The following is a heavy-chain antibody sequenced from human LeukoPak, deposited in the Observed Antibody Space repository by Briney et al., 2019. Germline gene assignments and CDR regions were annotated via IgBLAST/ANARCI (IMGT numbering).Heavy chain of an antibody. D-gene: IGHD6-6*01. J-gene: IGHJ4*02. CDR3: AKSGTKYNSSNFDD. CDR2: VSYDGTTK. Sequence: GGSLRLSCAASGFTFSSYGMHWVRQAPGKGLEWVAVVSYDGTTKYYADSVKGRVTISRDNSKNMLYLQMNTLRPEDTAFYYCAKSGTKYNSSNFDDGGQGPLVTVSS. V-gene: IGHV3-30*18. CDR1: GFTFSSYG.